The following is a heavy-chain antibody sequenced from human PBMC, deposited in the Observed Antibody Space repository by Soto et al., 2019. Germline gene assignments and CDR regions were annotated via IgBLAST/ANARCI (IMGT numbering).Heavy chain of an antibody. CDR1: GFTFDDYA. V-gene: IGHV3-9*01. CDR3: AASRGFASSGYSGYYYGMDV. D-gene: IGHD3-22*01. CDR2: ITWNSDEI. Sequence: EVQLVESGGGLVQPGRSLRLSCAASGFTFDDYAMHWVRQRPRRGLEWVSGITWNSDEIGYPDSVKGRFSISRDNAKKYTNLKTNSLSPDDTAFYYCAASRGFASSGYSGYYYGMDVWGQGTTVTVSS. J-gene: IGHJ6*02.